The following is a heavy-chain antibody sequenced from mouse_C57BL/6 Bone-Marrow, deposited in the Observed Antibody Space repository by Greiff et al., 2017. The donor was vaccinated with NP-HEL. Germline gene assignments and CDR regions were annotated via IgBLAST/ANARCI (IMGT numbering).Heavy chain of an antibody. J-gene: IGHJ3*01. D-gene: IGHD2-3*01. CDR3: ASGGYYGFAY. Sequence: DVKLVESGGGLVKPGGSLKLSCEASGFTFSDYGMHWVRQAREKGLEWVAYISSGSSTIYYADTVKGRYTISSDNAKNTLFLQMNSLTSEDTAMYYCASGGYYGFAYWGQGTLVTVSA. CDR1: GFTFSDYG. V-gene: IGHV5-17*01. CDR2: ISSGSSTI.